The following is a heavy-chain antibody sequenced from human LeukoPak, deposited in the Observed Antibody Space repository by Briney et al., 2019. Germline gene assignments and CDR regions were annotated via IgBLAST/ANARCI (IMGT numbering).Heavy chain of an antibody. Sequence: GGSLRLSCAASGFSVSSNYMSWVRQAPGKGLEWVSVIYSGGDTYYAESVKGRFTISRENPKNTLYLQMNSLRAEDTAVYYCAREGVHYFDSSGYFPAYFDPWGQGTLVTVSA. CDR2: IYSGGDT. D-gene: IGHD3-22*01. V-gene: IGHV3-53*01. CDR3: AREGVHYFDSSGYFPAYFDP. CDR1: GFSVSSNY. J-gene: IGHJ5*02.